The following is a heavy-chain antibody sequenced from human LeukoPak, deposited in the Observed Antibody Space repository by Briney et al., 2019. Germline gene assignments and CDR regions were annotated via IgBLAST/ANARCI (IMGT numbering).Heavy chain of an antibody. V-gene: IGHV3-21*01. CDR2: ISSSSSYI. CDR3: ARDFRVSLWFGEPGWFDP. CDR1: GFTFSSYS. J-gene: IGHJ5*02. Sequence: PGGPLRLSCAASGFTFSSYSMNWVRQAPGKGLEWVSSISSSSSYIYYADSVKGRFTISRDNAKNSLYLQMNSLRAEDTAVYYCARDFRVSLWFGEPGWFDPWGQGTLVTVSS. D-gene: IGHD3-10*01.